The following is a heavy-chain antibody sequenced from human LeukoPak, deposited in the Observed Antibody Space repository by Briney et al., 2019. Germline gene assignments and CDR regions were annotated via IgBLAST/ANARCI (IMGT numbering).Heavy chain of an antibody. CDR3: ARGGLDQWLIFSFDY. CDR2: INPSGGST. V-gene: IGHV1-46*01. Sequence: GASVKVSCKASGYTFTSYYMHWVRQAPGQGLEWMGIINPSGGSTSYAQKFQGRLTITADESTSTAYMELSSLTSEDTAIYYCARGGLDQWLIFSFDYWGQGTLVTVSS. J-gene: IGHJ4*02. D-gene: IGHD6-19*01. CDR1: GYTFTSYY.